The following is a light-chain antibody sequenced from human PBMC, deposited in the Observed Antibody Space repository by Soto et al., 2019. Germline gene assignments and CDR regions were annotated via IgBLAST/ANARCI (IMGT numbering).Light chain of an antibody. V-gene: IGKV3-15*01. CDR1: HSISGT. J-gene: IGKJ1*01. Sequence: EIVMTQSPATLSVSPGVRASLSCSASHSISGTLAWYQQKPGQAPRLLIYGASTRAAGFPARFSGSGSGTDFTLTISSLQSEDFAVYYCQQYDNWPWTFGQGTKVDIK. CDR3: QQYDNWPWT. CDR2: GAS.